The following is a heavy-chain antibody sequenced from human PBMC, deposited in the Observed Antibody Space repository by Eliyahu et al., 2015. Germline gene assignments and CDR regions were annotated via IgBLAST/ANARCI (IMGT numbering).Heavy chain of an antibody. CDR3: ARWRYSSSWYVQEDYYYYGMDV. J-gene: IGHJ6*02. D-gene: IGHD6-13*01. Sequence: NWVRQAPGKGLEWVSSISSSSSYIYYADSVKGRFTISRDNAKNSLYLQMNSLRAEDTAVYYCARWRYSSSWYVQEDYYYYGMDVWGQGTTVTVSS. CDR2: ISSSSSYI. V-gene: IGHV3-21*01.